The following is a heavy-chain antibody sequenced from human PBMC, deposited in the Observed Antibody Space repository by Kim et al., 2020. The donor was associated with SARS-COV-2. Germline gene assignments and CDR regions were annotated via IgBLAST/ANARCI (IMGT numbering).Heavy chain of an antibody. Sequence: SETLSLTCTVSGGSISSGGYYWSWIRQHPGKGLEWIGYIYYSGSTYYNPSLKSRVTISVDTSKNQFSLKLSSVTAADTAVYYCARARRSGSFLHHLFDFDYWGQGTLVTVSS. D-gene: IGHD3-10*01. CDR2: IYYSGST. CDR3: ARARRSGSFLHHLFDFDY. V-gene: IGHV4-31*03. CDR1: GGSISSGGYY. J-gene: IGHJ4*02.